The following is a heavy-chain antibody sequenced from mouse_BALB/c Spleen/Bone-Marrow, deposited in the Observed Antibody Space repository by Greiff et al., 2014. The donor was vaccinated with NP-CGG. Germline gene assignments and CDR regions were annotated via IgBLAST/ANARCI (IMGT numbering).Heavy chain of an antibody. CDR3: AKRDKYDDYAMDY. CDR2: IFPGSGNT. J-gene: IGHJ4*01. V-gene: IGHV1-66*01. D-gene: IGHD2-14*01. CDR1: GYSFTSYY. Sequence: VQLQESGPELVKPGASVKISCKASGYSFTSYYIHWVKQRPGQGLEWIGWIFPGSGNTKYSEKFKGKATLTADTSSSTAYMQLSSLTSEDSAVYFCAKRDKYDDYAMDYWGQGTSVTVSS.